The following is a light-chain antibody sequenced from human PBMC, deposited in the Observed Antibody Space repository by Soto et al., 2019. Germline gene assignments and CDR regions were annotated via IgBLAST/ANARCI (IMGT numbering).Light chain of an antibody. J-gene: IGKJ2*01. CDR3: QQYSSLVT. Sequence: RYDASSLGSGVPSSFSGRGCGTEFTLTISSLQPDDSATYYCQQYSSLVTFGQGTKLEI. CDR2: DAS. V-gene: IGKV1-5*01.